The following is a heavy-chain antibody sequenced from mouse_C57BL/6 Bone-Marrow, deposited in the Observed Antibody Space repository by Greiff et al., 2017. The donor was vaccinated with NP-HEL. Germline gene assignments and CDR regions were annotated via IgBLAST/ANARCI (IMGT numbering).Heavy chain of an antibody. J-gene: IGHJ4*01. D-gene: IGHD1-1*01. CDR3: AGDRPYGSSTPYAMDY. CDR2: ITHSGET. CDR1: GFPITSGYS. V-gene: IGHV12-3*01. Sequence: VQLVESGPGLVKPSQSLFLTCSITGFPITSGYSWIWIRQSPGKPLEWMGSITHSGETFYNPSLQSPISITRETSKNQFFLQLNSVTTEDTAMYYCAGDRPYGSSTPYAMDYWGQGTSVTVSS.